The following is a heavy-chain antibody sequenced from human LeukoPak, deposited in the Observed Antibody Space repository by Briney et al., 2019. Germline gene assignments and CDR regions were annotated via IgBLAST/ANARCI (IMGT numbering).Heavy chain of an antibody. CDR1: GGTFSSYA. J-gene: IGHJ5*02. CDR3: ARDRTLAAAGSNWFDP. V-gene: IGHV1-69*13. D-gene: IGHD6-13*01. Sequence: SVKVSCKASGGTFSSYAISWVRQAPGQGLEWMGGIIPIFGTANYAQKFQGRVTVTADESTSTAYMELSSLRSEDTAVYYCARDRTLAAAGSNWFDPWGQGTLVTVSS. CDR2: IIPIFGTA.